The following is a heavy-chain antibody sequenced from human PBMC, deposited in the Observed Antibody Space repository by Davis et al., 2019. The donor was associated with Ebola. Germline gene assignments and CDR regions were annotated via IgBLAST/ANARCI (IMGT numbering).Heavy chain of an antibody. CDR2: LYSGGHT. J-gene: IGHJ6*04. CDR3: AKSGLSFGVVKYHYGMDV. Sequence: PGGSLRLSCAASGFTVSDYFMTWVRRLPGKGLEWVSVLYSGGHTDYADSVRGRFTISRDNSKKTLYLQMNSLRAEDTAVYYCAKSGLSFGVVKYHYGMDVWGKGTTVTVSS. V-gene: IGHV3-53*01. D-gene: IGHD3-3*01. CDR1: GFTVSDYF.